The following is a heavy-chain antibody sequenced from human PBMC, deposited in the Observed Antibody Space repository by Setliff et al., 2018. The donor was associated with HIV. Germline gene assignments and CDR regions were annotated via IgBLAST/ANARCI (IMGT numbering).Heavy chain of an antibody. V-gene: IGHV1-69*05. CDR2: IIPIFATA. Sequence: SVKVSCKASGGTFSSYAISWVRQAPGQGLEWMGGIIPIFATANYAQKFQGRVTINTDESTSTAYMEVTSLTSEDAAVYYCTRASGFGELLHGFDIWGQGTMVTVSS. D-gene: IGHD3-10*01. CDR3: TRASGFGELLHGFDI. CDR1: GGTFSSYA. J-gene: IGHJ3*02.